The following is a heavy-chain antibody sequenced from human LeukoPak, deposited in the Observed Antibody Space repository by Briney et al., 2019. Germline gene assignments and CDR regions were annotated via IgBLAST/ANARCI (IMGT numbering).Heavy chain of an antibody. CDR2: IRFDGSSK. D-gene: IGHD4-11*01. V-gene: IGHV3-30*02. CDR1: GFTFSNSG. CDR3: AKDPLGGSNGAYNWFDP. J-gene: IGHJ5*02. Sequence: GGSLRLSCAASGFTFSNSGMHWVRQAPGKGLEWVAFIRFDGSSKFYTDSVKGRFTISRDNSKNTLNLQMNSLRAEDTAVYYCAKDPLGGSNGAYNWFDPWGQGTLVTVSS.